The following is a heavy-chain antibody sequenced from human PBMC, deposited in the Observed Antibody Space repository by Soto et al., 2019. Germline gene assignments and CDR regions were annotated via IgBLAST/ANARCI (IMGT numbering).Heavy chain of an antibody. J-gene: IGHJ6*02. D-gene: IGHD3-16*02. Sequence: PGGSLRLSCAVSGFTLSDDGMHWVRQAPGKGLDWVGAISSDGSKQSYGDSVRGRFTFSRDNSKNMLYLQMNSLRGDDTAVYYCARDADVWGSYRYYYYGMDVGGQGTTVTVSS. V-gene: IGHV3-30*03. CDR1: GFTLSDDG. CDR3: ARDADVWGSYRYYYYGMDV. CDR2: ISSDGSKQ.